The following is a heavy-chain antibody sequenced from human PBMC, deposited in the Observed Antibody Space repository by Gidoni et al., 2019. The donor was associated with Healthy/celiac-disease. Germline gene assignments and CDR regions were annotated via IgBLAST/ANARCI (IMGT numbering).Heavy chain of an antibody. CDR1: AYTFVSHA. D-gene: IGHD6-13*01. CDR2: ISGSGGST. CDR3: AKAKIPLAAGFYYFDY. J-gene: IGHJ4*02. V-gene: IGHV3-23*01. Sequence: EAQLLESGGGLVQPGGSLRLPCVASAYTFVSHAMSWVRQAPGKGLEWVSAISGSGGSTYYADSVKGRFTISRDNSKNTLYLQMNSLRAEDTAVYYCAKAKIPLAAGFYYFDYWGQGTLVTVSS.